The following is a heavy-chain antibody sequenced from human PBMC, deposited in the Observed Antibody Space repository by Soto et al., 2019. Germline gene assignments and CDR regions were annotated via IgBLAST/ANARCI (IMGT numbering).Heavy chain of an antibody. D-gene: IGHD3-9*01. CDR2: IWDDGSNK. V-gene: IGHV3-33*01. CDR1: GFTFSSYG. J-gene: IGHJ6*02. CDR3: ARGLLRYDILTGYYPYYYYSYSMDV. Sequence: QVQLVESGGGVVQPGRSLRLSCAASGFTFSSYGMHWVRQAPGKGLEWVAVIWDDGSNKYYADSVKGRFTISRDNSKNTLYLQMNSLTAEDKAVYYCARGLLRYDILTGYYPYYYYSYSMDVWVQQTTVTVS.